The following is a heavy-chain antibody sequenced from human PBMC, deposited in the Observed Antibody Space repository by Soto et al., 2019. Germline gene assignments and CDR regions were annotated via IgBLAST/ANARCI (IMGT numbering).Heavy chain of an antibody. CDR2: IYPGDSDT. Sequence: GESLKISCKGSGYSFTSYWIGWVRQMPGKGLEWMGIIYPGDSDTRYSPSFQGQVTISADKSISTAYLQWSSLKASDTAMYYCARPALPYMTTVGAYYYGMDVWGQGTTVTVSS. V-gene: IGHV5-51*01. J-gene: IGHJ6*02. D-gene: IGHD4-4*01. CDR1: GYSFTSYW. CDR3: ARPALPYMTTVGAYYYGMDV.